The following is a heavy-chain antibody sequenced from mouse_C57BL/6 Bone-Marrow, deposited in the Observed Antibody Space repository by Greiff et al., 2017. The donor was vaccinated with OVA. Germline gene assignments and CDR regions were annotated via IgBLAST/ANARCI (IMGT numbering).Heavy chain of an antibody. V-gene: IGHV1-72*01. CDR1: GYTFTSYW. CDR3: ARGGDDYDDWYFDV. J-gene: IGHJ1*03. CDR2: IDPNSGGT. D-gene: IGHD2-4*01. Sequence: QLQQPGAELVKPGASVKLSCKASGYTFTSYWMHWVKQRPGRGFEWIGRIDPNSGGTTYNEKFKSKATLTVDKPSSTAYMQLSSLTSEDSSVYYCARGGDDYDDWYFDVWGTGTTVTVSS.